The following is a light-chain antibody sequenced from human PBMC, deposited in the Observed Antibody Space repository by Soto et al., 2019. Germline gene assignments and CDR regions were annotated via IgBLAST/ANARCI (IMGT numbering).Light chain of an antibody. J-gene: IGKJ1*01. Sequence: DIQMTQSPSTLSASIGDRVTITCRASQNINNWIAWYQQKPGKAPKFLIYDASTLESGVPSRFSGSGFGTEFSLTISRLQPDDCGSYYCQHMRTFGQGTKV. CDR1: QNINNW. CDR3: QHMRT. V-gene: IGKV1-5*01. CDR2: DAS.